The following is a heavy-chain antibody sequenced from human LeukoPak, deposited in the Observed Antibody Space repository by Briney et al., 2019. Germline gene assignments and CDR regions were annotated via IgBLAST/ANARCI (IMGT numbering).Heavy chain of an antibody. CDR2: TYYRSKWYN. J-gene: IGHJ6*03. Sequence: HSQTLSLTCAISGDSVSSNSAAWNWIRQSPSRGLEWLGRTYYRSKWYNDYAVSVKSRITINPDTSKNQFSLQLNSVTPEDTAVYYCARGPQPALYYYYYMDVWGKGTTVTVSS. D-gene: IGHD2-2*01. V-gene: IGHV6-1*01. CDR1: GDSVSSNSAA. CDR3: ARGPQPALYYYYYMDV.